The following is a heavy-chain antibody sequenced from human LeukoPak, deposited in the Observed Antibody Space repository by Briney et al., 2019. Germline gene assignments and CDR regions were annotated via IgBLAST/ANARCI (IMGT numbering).Heavy chain of an antibody. J-gene: IGHJ4*02. CDR3: ASDSSWSFDN. D-gene: IGHD2-8*02. Sequence: GGSLRLSCAASGFTFGDYYMSWIRQAPGKGLEWISYIGSGYNSAYADSVRGRFTISRDNSRTSLYLQMNNLRAEDTAVYYCASDSSWSFDNWGQGTVVTVSS. CDR1: GFTFGDYY. V-gene: IGHV3-11*06. CDR2: IGSGYNSA.